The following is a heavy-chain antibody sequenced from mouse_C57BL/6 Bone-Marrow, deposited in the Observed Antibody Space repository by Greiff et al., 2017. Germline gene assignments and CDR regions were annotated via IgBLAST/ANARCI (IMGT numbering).Heavy chain of an antibody. Sequence: VQLQQSGAELVRPGASVTLSCKASGYTFTDYEMHWVKQTPVHGLEWIGAIDPETGGTASNHKFKGKAILTADKSSSTAYMELRSLTSGDSAVYYCTRRGAYGNFSWFAYWGQGTLVTVSA. CDR3: TRRGAYGNFSWFAY. CDR2: IDPETGGT. D-gene: IGHD2-1*01. V-gene: IGHV1-15*01. CDR1: GYTFTDYE. J-gene: IGHJ3*01.